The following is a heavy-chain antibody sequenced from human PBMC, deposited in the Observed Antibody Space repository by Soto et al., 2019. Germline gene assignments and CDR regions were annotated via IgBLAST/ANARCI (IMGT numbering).Heavy chain of an antibody. J-gene: IGHJ6*03. CDR3: ARSSIAADSGYYYYYYMDV. CDR2: IKQDGSEK. D-gene: IGHD6-6*01. Sequence: GGSLRLSCAASGFTFSSYWMSWVRQAPGKGLEWVANIKQDGSEKYYVDSVKGRFTISRDNAKNSRYLQMNSLRAEDTAVYYCARSSIAADSGYYYYYYMDVWGKGTTVTVSS. CDR1: GFTFSSYW. V-gene: IGHV3-7*01.